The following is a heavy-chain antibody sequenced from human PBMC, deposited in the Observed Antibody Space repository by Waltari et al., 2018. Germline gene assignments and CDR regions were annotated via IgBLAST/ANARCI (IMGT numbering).Heavy chain of an antibody. CDR2: ISAYNGNT. CDR1: GYTFTSFG. D-gene: IGHD6-19*01. Sequence: QVQQVQSGAEVKKPGASAKDSRTDSGYTFTSFGYSWVRQAPGQGLEWMGWISAYNGNTNYAQKLQGRVTMTTDTSTSTAYMELRSLRSDDTAVYYCARVGGQWLVRHYYYMDVWGKGTTVTVSS. V-gene: IGHV1-18*01. CDR3: ARVGGQWLVRHYYYMDV. J-gene: IGHJ6*03.